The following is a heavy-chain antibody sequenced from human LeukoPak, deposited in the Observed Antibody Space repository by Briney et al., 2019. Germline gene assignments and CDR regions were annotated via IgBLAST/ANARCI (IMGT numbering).Heavy chain of an antibody. CDR3: ARELGYCSSTSCLMYPFDP. CDR2: ISAYNGNT. Sequence: GASVKVSCRASGYTFTSYGLSWVRQAPGQGLEWMGWISAYNGNTNYAQKLRGRVTMTTDTSTSTAYMELRSLRSDDTAVYYCARELGYCSSTSCLMYPFDPWGQGTLVTVSS. CDR1: GYTFTSYG. V-gene: IGHV1-18*01. J-gene: IGHJ5*02. D-gene: IGHD2-2*01.